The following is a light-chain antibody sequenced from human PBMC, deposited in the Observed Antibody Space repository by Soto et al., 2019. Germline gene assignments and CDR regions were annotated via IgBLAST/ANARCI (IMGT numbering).Light chain of an antibody. Sequence: DIQTTQSPSSLSASVGDRVTITCRASQGIANYLAWYQQKPGKVPTLLIYAASTLQSGVPSRFSGTGSGTDFTLTISSLQPEDVATYYCQKYNSAPYTFGQGTKLEIK. J-gene: IGKJ2*01. CDR3: QKYNSAPYT. CDR2: AAS. V-gene: IGKV1-27*01. CDR1: QGIANY.